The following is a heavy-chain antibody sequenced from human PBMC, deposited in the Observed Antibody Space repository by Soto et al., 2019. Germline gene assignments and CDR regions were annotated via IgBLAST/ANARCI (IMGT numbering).Heavy chain of an antibody. Sequence: GGSLRLSCAASGFTFSTYTMNWVRQAPGKGLEWVSSISATSYIYYADSVKGRFTISRDNTKNSLYLQMNSLRAEDTAVYFCAREEGGSSWGKWFDPWGQGTLVTVSS. D-gene: IGHD6-13*01. CDR2: ISATSYI. J-gene: IGHJ5*02. CDR3: AREEGGSSWGKWFDP. V-gene: IGHV3-21*01. CDR1: GFTFSTYT.